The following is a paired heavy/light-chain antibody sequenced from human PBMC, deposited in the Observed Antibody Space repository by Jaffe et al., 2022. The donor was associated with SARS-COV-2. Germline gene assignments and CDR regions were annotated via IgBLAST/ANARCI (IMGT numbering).Heavy chain of an antibody. CDR3: AREADYVSGSGWAAFDV. V-gene: IGHV1-2*05. J-gene: IGHJ3*01. D-gene: IGHD3-10*01. CDR1: GYTFNGYY. CDR2: INPNSGGT. Sequence: QVQLVQSGAEVKEPGASVKVSCKASGYTFNGYYLHWVRLAPGQGLEWMGRINPNSGGTDYAQKFRGRVTMTTDTSSSTFYMELRRLRFDDTVVYYCAREADYVSGSGWAAFDVWGQGTMVTVSS.
Light chain of an antibody. CDR2: DSS. CDR3: QQYNNWPRT. V-gene: IGKV3-15*01. CDR1: QSISSN. J-gene: IGKJ1*01. Sequence: EIVMTQSPATLSVSPGERATLSCRASQSISSNFAWYQLKPGQAPRLLIYDSSTRATGIPARFSGSGSGTEFTLTISSLQSEDFAVYYCQQYNNWPRTFGQGTKVEIK.